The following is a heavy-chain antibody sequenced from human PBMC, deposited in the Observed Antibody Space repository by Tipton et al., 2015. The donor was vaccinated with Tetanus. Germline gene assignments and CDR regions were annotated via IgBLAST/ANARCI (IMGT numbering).Heavy chain of an antibody. CDR1: GYSFPHYY. D-gene: IGHD1/OR15-1a*01. J-gene: IGHJ5*01. Sequence: QLVQSGAEVKKPGESLKISCQASGYSFPHYYIAWVRHMPGKGLERMGTIHPGDSDIQYSPSFRGQVAISADKSINTAYLQWSSLKASDTAIYYCARRRTNTNLFFWFESWGQGTQVTVSS. V-gene: IGHV5-51*01. CDR2: IHPGDSDI. CDR3: ARRRTNTNLFFWFES.